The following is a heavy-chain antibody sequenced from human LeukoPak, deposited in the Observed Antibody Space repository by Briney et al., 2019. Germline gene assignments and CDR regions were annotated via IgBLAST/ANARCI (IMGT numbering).Heavy chain of an antibody. CDR3: ARDNGQQLGSPFDI. CDR2: ISYDGSNK. J-gene: IGHJ3*02. CDR1: GFTFSSDG. D-gene: IGHD6-13*01. Sequence: GRSLRLSCAASGFTFSSDGMHWVRQAPGKGLDWVAVISYDGSNKYYADSVKGRFTISRDNSKNTLYLQMNRARAEDTAMYYCARDNGQQLGSPFDIWGQGTMVTVSS. V-gene: IGHV3-30*03.